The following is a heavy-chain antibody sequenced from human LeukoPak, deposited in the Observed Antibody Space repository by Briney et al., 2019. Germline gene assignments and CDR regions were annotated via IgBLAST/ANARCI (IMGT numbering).Heavy chain of an antibody. V-gene: IGHV4-34*01. CDR2: INHSGST. CDR1: GGSFSGYY. J-gene: IGHJ5*02. D-gene: IGHD2-2*01. CDR3: ASLLSCSSTSCYGYNWFDP. Sequence: SVTLSLTCAVYGGSFSGYYWSWIRQPPGKGLEWIGEINHSGSTNYNPSLKSRVTISVDTSKNQFSLKLSSVTAADTAVYYCASLLSCSSTSCYGYNWFDPWGQGTLVTVSS.